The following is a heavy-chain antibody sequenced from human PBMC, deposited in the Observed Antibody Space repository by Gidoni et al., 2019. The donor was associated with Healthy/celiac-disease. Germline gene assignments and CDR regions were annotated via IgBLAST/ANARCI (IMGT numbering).Heavy chain of an antibody. Sequence: QVQLVQSGAEVKKPGASVKVSCKASGSTFTSYGISWVRQAPGQGLEWMGWISAYNGNTNYAQKLQGRVTMTTDTSTSTAYMELRSLRSDDTAVYYCARDRETYYYDSSGYHIGDYWGQGTLVTVSS. CDR1: GSTFTSYG. V-gene: IGHV1-18*01. CDR3: ARDRETYYYDSSGYHIGDY. CDR2: ISAYNGNT. J-gene: IGHJ4*02. D-gene: IGHD3-22*01.